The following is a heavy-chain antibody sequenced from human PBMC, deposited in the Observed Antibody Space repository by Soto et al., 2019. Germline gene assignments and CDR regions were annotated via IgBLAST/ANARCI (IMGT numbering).Heavy chain of an antibody. CDR1: GFTFSSYG. CDR2: IWYDGSNK. J-gene: IGHJ4*02. Sequence: GGSLRLSCAASGFTFSSYGMHWVRQAPGKGLEWVAVIWYDGSNKYYADSVKGRFTISRDNSKNTLYLQMNSLRAEDTAVYYCARGSMGDNFGSGSYPNMYYFAYWGQGTLVPVSS. CDR3: ARGSMGDNFGSGSYPNMYYFAY. V-gene: IGHV3-33*01. D-gene: IGHD3-10*01.